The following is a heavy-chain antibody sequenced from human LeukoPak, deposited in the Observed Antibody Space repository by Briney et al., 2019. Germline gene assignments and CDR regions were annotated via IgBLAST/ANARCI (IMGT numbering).Heavy chain of an antibody. J-gene: IGHJ5*02. CDR3: ARDFCDH. V-gene: IGHV3-21*01. Sequence: GGSLRLSCAASGFTFSTYWMDWVRQAPGKGLEWVSSIDSTSSFIYYADSLKGRFTVSRDNAKNSLYLQMNSLRAEDTAVYYCARDFCDHWGQGTLVTVSS. CDR2: IDSTSSFI. D-gene: IGHD3-3*01. CDR1: GFTFSTYW.